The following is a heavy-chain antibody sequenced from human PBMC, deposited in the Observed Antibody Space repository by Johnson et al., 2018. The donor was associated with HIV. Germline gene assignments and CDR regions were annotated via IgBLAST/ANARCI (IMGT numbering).Heavy chain of an antibody. CDR2: INWNGGST. V-gene: IGHV3-20*04. CDR1: GFTFDDYG. Sequence: VQLVESGGGIVRPGGSLRLSCVASGFTFDDYGMSWVRQAPGKGLEWVSGINWNGGSTGYADSVKGRFNISRDNAKNSLFLQMNSLRAEDTAVYYCARDVIKVIAARDDAFDIWGQGTMVTVSS. D-gene: IGHD6-6*01. J-gene: IGHJ3*02. CDR3: ARDVIKVIAARDDAFDI.